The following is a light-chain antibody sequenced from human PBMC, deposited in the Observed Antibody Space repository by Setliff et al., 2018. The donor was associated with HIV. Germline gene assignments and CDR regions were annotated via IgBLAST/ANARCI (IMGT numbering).Light chain of an antibody. V-gene: IGLV2-23*02. J-gene: IGLJ1*01. CDR3: CSYAHDSTYV. CDR2: EVS. CDR1: SSDLGRYKL. Sequence: QSALAQPASVSGSPGQSITISCTGTSSDLGRYKLVSWYQQHPGKAAKLMIYEVSKRPSGVSNRFSGSKSGKTASLTISGLQVEDESDYYCCSYAHDSTYVFGTGTKVTVL.